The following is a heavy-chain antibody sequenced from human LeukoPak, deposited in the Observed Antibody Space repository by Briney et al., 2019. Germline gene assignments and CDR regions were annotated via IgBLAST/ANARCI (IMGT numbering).Heavy chain of an antibody. CDR2: IYYSGST. Sequence: SETLSLTCTVSGGSISSYYWSWIRQPPGKGLEWIGYIYYSGSTNYNPSLKSRVTISVDTSKNQFSLKLSSVTAADTAVYYCARAYPSITRGFDYWGQGTLVTVSS. CDR1: GGSISSYY. J-gene: IGHJ4*02. V-gene: IGHV4-59*01. CDR3: ARAYPSITRGFDY. D-gene: IGHD3-10*01.